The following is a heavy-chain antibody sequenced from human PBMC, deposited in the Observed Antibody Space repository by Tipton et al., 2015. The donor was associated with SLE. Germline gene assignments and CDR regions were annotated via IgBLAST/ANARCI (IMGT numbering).Heavy chain of an antibody. D-gene: IGHD6-19*01. CDR2: IRYDGSNK. CDR1: GFTFSSYG. Sequence: SGFTFSSYGMHWVRQAPGKGLEWVAFIRYDGSNKYYADSVKGRFTISRDNSQNTLYLQMNSLRAEDTAVYYCAKDQEQWLVHYFDSWGQGTLVTVSS. V-gene: IGHV3-30*02. J-gene: IGHJ4*02. CDR3: AKDQEQWLVHYFDS.